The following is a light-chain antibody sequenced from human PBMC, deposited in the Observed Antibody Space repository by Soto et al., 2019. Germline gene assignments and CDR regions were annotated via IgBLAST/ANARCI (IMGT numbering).Light chain of an antibody. CDR3: HAWDSSPGV. CDR2: QDS. J-gene: IGLJ1*01. Sequence: SYELTQPPSVSVSPGQTASITCSGDKLGDKYACWYQQKPGQSPVLVIYQDSKRPSGIPERFSGSNSGNTATLTISGTQALDDAYYYSHAWDSSPGVFATGTKLTLL. V-gene: IGLV3-1*01. CDR1: KLGDKY.